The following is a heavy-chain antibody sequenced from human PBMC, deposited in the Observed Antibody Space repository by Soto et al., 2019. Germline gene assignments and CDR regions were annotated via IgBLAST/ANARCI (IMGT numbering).Heavy chain of an antibody. J-gene: IGHJ4*02. Sequence: QITLKESGPTLVKPTQTLTLTCTFSGFSLSTDGVGVGWIRQPPGKALECLAAVYWNDDKHYSPFLKSRLTITKDTSKNQVVLTVTNMDPVDTATYYCARIHYNYAHDFWGQGTLVTVSS. V-gene: IGHV2-5*01. CDR2: VYWNDDK. CDR1: GFSLSTDGVG. D-gene: IGHD5-18*01. CDR3: ARIHYNYAHDF.